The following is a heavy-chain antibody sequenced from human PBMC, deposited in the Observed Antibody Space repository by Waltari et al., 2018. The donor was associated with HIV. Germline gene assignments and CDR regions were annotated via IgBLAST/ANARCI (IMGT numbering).Heavy chain of an antibody. D-gene: IGHD2-21*02. Sequence: EVHLLESGGGLVQPGGSLRLSCATSGFPFDNYAMAWVRQAPGTGLEWVSTISATGGSKYYAVSVKGRLTISRDNSKNTLFLHMNSLRVDDTAVYFCAKAREEASTMTARFDSWGQGSLVTVSA. CDR3: AKAREEASTMTARFDS. V-gene: IGHV3-23*01. CDR1: GFPFDNYA. J-gene: IGHJ4*02. CDR2: ISATGGSK.